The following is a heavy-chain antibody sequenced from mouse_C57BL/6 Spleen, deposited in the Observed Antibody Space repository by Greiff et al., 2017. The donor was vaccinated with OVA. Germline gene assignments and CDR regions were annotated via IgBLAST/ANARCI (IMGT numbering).Heavy chain of an antibody. Sequence: EVKVVESGGGLVQPKGSLKLSCAASGFSFNTYAMNWVRQAPGKGLEWVARIRSKSNNYATYYADSVKDRFTISRDDSESMLYLQMNNLKTEDTAMYYCVRLGRGYFDYWGQGTTLTVSS. CDR3: VRLGRGYFDY. CDR1: GFSFNTYA. V-gene: IGHV10-1*01. J-gene: IGHJ2*01. CDR2: IRSKSNNYAT. D-gene: IGHD4-1*01.